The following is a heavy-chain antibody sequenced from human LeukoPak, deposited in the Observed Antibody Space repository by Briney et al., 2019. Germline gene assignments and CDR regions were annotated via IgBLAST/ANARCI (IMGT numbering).Heavy chain of an antibody. J-gene: IGHJ4*02. CDR3: AKDRTGTHFDY. CDR2: ISGSGGST. V-gene: IGHV3-23*01. D-gene: IGHD1-1*01. Sequence: GGSLRLXCAASGFTFSSYAMSWVRRAPGKGLEWVSAISGSGGSTYYADPVKGRFTISRDNSKNTLHLQMNSLRAEDTAVYYCAKDRTGTHFDYWGQGTLVTVSS. CDR1: GFTFSSYA.